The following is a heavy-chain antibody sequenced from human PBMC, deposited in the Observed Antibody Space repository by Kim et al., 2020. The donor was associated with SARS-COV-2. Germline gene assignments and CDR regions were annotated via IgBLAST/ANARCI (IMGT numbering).Heavy chain of an antibody. CDR1: GGSFSGYY. V-gene: IGHV4-34*01. CDR2: INHSGST. D-gene: IGHD3-16*01. CDR3: ARGMGGGFRSDYGMDV. Sequence: SETLSLTCAVYGGSFSGYYWSWIRQPPGKGLEWIGEINHSGSTNYNPSLKSRVTISVDTSKNQFSLKLSSVTAADTAVYYCARGMGGGFRSDYGMDVWGQGTTVTVSS. J-gene: IGHJ6*02.